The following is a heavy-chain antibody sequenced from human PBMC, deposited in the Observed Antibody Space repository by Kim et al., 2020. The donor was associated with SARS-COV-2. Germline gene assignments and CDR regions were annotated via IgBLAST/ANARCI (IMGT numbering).Heavy chain of an antibody. Sequence: GGSLRLSCAASGFTFGDYAMHWVRQAPGKGLEWVSGISWNSGSIGYADSVKGRFTISRDNAKNSLYLQMNSLRAEDTALYYCAKASAGTTYGGYYYYYYGMDVWGQGTTVTVSS. CDR3: AKASAGTTYGGYYYYYYGMDV. CDR1: GFTFGDYA. CDR2: ISWNSGSI. J-gene: IGHJ6*02. D-gene: IGHD1-7*01. V-gene: IGHV3-9*01.